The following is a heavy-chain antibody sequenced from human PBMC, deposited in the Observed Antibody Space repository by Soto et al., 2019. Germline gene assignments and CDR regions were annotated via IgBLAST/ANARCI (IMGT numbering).Heavy chain of an antibody. V-gene: IGHV3-30*03. J-gene: IGHJ3*02. CDR2: ISYDGSNK. CDR1: GFTFSSYG. Sequence: GSLRLSCAASGFTFSSYGMHWVRQAPGKGLEWVAVISYDGSNKYYADSVKGRFTISRDNSKNTLNLQMNSLRAEDTAVYFCARTDVDTAMSAFDIWGQGTMVTVSS. CDR3: ARTDVDTAMSAFDI. D-gene: IGHD5-18*01.